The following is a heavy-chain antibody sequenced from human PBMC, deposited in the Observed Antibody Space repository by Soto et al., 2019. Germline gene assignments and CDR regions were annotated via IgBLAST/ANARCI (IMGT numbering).Heavy chain of an antibody. CDR3: AGRHGAY. D-gene: IGHD3-16*01. CDR1: GFTFSFYL. Sequence: GGALRLSCAASGFTFSFYLIYWVRQAPGKGLVWVATMNLDGSESYYIDSVKGRFTISRDNVKNSLYLQMNSLRVEDTAMYYCAGRHGAYWGQGTLVTVSS. CDR2: MNLDGSES. V-gene: IGHV3-7*05. J-gene: IGHJ4*02.